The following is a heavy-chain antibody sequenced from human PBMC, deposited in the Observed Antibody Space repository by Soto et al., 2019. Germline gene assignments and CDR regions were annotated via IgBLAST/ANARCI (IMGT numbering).Heavy chain of an antibody. D-gene: IGHD2-8*01. V-gene: IGHV1-69*12. J-gene: IGHJ4*02. Sequence: QVQLVQSGAAVKKPASSVKVSCKASGGTFSSYAISWVRQAPGQGLEWMGGIIPIFGTANYAQKFQGRVTITADESTSTAYMELSSLRSEDTAVYYCARALHCTNGVWPPDFDYWGQGTLVTVSS. CDR3: ARALHCTNGVWPPDFDY. CDR1: GGTFSSYA. CDR2: IIPIFGTA.